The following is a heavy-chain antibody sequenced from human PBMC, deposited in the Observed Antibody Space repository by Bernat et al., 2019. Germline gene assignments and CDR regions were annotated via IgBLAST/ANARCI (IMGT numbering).Heavy chain of an antibody. Sequence: EVQLVESGGGLIQPGGSLRLSCAASGFTVSSNYMSWVRQTPGKGLEWVSVIYTGGTTFYADPVQGRFTISRDLSKHTLYLQMNNLRADDTALYYCAREEYTSSSRHWYFDLWGRGTLVTVSS. CDR2: IYTGGTT. D-gene: IGHD6-6*01. J-gene: IGHJ2*01. V-gene: IGHV3-53*01. CDR1: GFTVSSNY. CDR3: AREEYTSSSRHWYFDL.